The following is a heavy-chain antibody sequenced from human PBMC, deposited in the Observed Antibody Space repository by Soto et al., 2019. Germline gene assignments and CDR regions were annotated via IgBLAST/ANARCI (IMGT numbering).Heavy chain of an antibody. D-gene: IGHD1-26*01. V-gene: IGHV3-9*01. J-gene: IGHJ5*02. CDR3: AKDMYSSSFTSFDA. CDR1: GFNFDDYA. Sequence: EVQLVESGGGLIQPGRSLRLSCAASGFNFDDYAMHWVRQAPGKGLEWVSGISWNSAVTAYADSVKGRLAVSRDNAKNSLYLHMTSLRPGDTALYYCAKDMYSSSFTSFDAWGQGTLVVVSS. CDR2: ISWNSAVT.